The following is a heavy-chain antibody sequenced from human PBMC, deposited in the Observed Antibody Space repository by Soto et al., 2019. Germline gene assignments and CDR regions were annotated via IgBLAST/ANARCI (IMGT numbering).Heavy chain of an antibody. CDR1: GFSLRTSRVG. V-gene: IGHV2-5*02. J-gene: IGHJ4*02. D-gene: IGHD2-21*02. CDR2: IYWDDDK. CDR3: ADSQKYSGGVCYFEFAY. Sequence: QITLKESGPTLVKPTQTLTLTCTFSGFSLRTSRVGVGWIRQPPGKALEWLALIYWDDDKRYRPSLKSRLTITNHTSKTPVVHTMTNMDPVDTDTYYCADSQKYSGGVCYFEFAYWGQGTLVTVSS.